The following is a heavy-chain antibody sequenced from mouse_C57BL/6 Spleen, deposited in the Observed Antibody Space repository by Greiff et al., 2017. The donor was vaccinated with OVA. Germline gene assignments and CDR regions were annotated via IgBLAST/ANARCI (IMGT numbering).Heavy chain of an antibody. CDR3: ARDDDYYDSRESYFDY. Sequence: EVKLVESGGGLVKPGGSLKLSCAASGFTFSSYAMSWVRQTPEKRLEWVATISDDGSYTYYPDNVKGRFTLSRDNATSNPYLQMSHLKTEDTAMYYCARDDDYYDSRESYFDYWGQGTTLTVSS. J-gene: IGHJ2*01. CDR1: GFTFSSYA. CDR2: ISDDGSYT. V-gene: IGHV5-4*01. D-gene: IGHD1-1*01.